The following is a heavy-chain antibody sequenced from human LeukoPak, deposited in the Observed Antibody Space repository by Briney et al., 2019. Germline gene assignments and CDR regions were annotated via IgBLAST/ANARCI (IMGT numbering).Heavy chain of an antibody. CDR2: ITTGSSYI. J-gene: IGHJ6*03. D-gene: IGHD1-1*01. CDR1: GFSFTSYA. CDR3: ARVEATTARSYYYYYMDV. Sequence: GGSLRLSCSASGFSFTSYAMNWVRQAPGKGLEWVSSITTGSSYIYYADSVRGRFSVSRDNAKNSLYLEMNSLRAEDTAVYYCARVEATTARSYYYYYMDVWGKGTTVTGSS. V-gene: IGHV3-21*06.